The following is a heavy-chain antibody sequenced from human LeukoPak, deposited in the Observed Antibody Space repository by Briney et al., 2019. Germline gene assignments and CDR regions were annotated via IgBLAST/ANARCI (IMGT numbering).Heavy chain of an antibody. CDR1: GYSFINYY. D-gene: IGHD6-6*01. CDR2: IKPSGGST. CDR3: AREGEAARPGLNDAFDI. J-gene: IGHJ3*02. V-gene: IGHV1-46*01. Sequence: GASVKVSCKVSGYSFINYYMHWVRQAPGQRLEWMGKIKPSGGSTGYAQKFQGRVTVTRDTSTSTVYMELSRLRSEDTAVYYCAREGEAARPGLNDAFDIWGQGTMVTVSS.